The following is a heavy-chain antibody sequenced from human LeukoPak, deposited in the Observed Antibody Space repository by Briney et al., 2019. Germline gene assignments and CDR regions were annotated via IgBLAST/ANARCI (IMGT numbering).Heavy chain of an antibody. V-gene: IGHV1-69*05. D-gene: IGHD5-18*01. J-gene: IGHJ5*02. CDR2: IIPIFGTA. CDR3: ARSQGRVDTARVGYNWFYP. CDR1: GGTFSSYA. Sequence: GASVKVSCKASGGTFSSYAISWVRQAPGQGLEWMGGIIPIFGTANYAQKFQGRVTITTDESTSTAYMELSSLRSEDTAVYYCARSQGRVDTARVGYNWFYPWGQGTLVTVSS.